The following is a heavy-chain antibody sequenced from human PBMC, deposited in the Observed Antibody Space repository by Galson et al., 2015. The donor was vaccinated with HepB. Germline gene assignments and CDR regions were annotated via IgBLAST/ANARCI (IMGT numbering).Heavy chain of an antibody. CDR1: GFIFDDYS. D-gene: IGHD3-16*01. CDR3: AKDLGLGRGVLDS. Sequence: LRLSCATSGFIFDDYSMYWLRQAPGKSLEWVSLISWHGSHIYYLDSVKGRFIIPRDNNKNSLYLQMNSLRVEDTALYFCAKDLGLGRGVLDSWGPGTQVTVSS. CDR2: ISWHGSHI. J-gene: IGHJ4*02. V-gene: IGHV3-43*01.